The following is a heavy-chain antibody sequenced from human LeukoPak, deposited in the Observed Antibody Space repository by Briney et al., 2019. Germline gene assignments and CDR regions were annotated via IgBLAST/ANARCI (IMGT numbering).Heavy chain of an antibody. CDR3: ARGERYYYDSSGYYSY. D-gene: IGHD3-22*01. V-gene: IGHV4-4*02. Sequence: SETLSLTCAVSGGSISSSNWWSWVRQPPGKGLEWIGEIYHSGSTNYNPSLKSRVTISVDKSKNQFSLKLSSVTAADTAVYYCARGERYYYDSSGYYSYWGQGTLVTVSS. CDR2: IYHSGST. J-gene: IGHJ4*02. CDR1: GGSISSSNW.